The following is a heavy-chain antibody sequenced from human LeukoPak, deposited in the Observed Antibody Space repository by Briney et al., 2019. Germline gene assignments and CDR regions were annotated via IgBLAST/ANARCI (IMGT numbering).Heavy chain of an antibody. CDR3: ARENSGSYYQFDC. J-gene: IGHJ4*02. V-gene: IGHV3-21*01. Sequence: GGSLRLSCAASGFTFSSYSMNWVRQAPGKGLEWVSSISSSTSYIYYADSVKGRFTISRDNTKNSLYLQMNSLRPEDTAVYYCARENSGSYYQFDCWGQGTLVTVSS. D-gene: IGHD1-26*01. CDR1: GFTFSSYS. CDR2: ISSSTSYI.